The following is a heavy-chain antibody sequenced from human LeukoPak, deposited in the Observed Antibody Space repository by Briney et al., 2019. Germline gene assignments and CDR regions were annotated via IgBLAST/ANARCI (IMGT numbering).Heavy chain of an antibody. Sequence: PWGSLRLSCAASGFTFSSYGKHWVRQAPGKGLEWVAVIWYDGSNKYYADSVKGRFTISRDNSKNTLYPQMNSLRAEDTAVYYCARGGWDSSSWYGFDYWGQATMVAV. J-gene: IGHJ4*02. V-gene: IGHV3-33*01. CDR2: IWYDGSNK. CDR1: GFTFSSYG. CDR3: ARGGWDSSSWYGFDY. D-gene: IGHD6-13*01.